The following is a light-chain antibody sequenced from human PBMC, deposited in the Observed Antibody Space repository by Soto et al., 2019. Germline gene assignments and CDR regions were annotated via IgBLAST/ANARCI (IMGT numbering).Light chain of an antibody. Sequence: EIVLTQSPGTLSLSPWERATLSCMASQSVSSNLAWYQQKPDQAPRLLIYGASSRATGIPDRFSGSGSGTDFTLTISRLEPEDFAVYYCQQYGSSPSITFGQGTRLEIK. J-gene: IGKJ5*01. CDR1: QSVSSN. CDR2: GAS. V-gene: IGKV3-20*01. CDR3: QQYGSSPSIT.